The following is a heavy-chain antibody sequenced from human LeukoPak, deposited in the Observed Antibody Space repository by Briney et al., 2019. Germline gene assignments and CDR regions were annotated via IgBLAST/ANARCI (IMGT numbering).Heavy chain of an antibody. V-gene: IGHV1-2*02. Sequence: ASVKVSCKASGYTFTGYYMHWVRQAPGQGLEWMGWINPNSGGTNYAQKFQGRVTMTRDTSISTAYMELRSLRSDDTAVYYCAREGGSYGGTYDYWGQGTLVTVSS. D-gene: IGHD4-23*01. J-gene: IGHJ4*02. CDR2: INPNSGGT. CDR3: AREGGSYGGTYDY. CDR1: GYTFTGYY.